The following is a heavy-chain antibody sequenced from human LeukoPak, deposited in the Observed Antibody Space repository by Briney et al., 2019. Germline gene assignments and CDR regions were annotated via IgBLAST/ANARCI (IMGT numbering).Heavy chain of an antibody. CDR3: TSHAAFDP. J-gene: IGHJ5*02. CDR2: IKSKNVGGTT. Sequence: PGGSLRLSCAASGFTFNNAWMNWVRQAPGKGQEWVGPIKSKNVGGTTDYAAPVKGRFTISRDDSKNTVYLQMNSLKIEDTAVYYCTSHAAFDPWGQGTLVTVSS. CDR1: GFTFNNAW. V-gene: IGHV3-15*01.